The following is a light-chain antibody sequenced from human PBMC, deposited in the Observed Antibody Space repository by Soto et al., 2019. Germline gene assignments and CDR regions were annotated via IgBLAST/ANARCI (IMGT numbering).Light chain of an antibody. CDR3: QQLNSYPHT. CDR2: AAS. V-gene: IGKV1-9*01. J-gene: IGKJ3*01. Sequence: IQLTQSPSSLSASVGDRVTITCRASQGISSYLAWYQQKPGKAPKLLIYAASTLQSGVPSRFSGSGSGTDFTLTISSLQPEDFATYYCQQLNSYPHTFGPGTKVDIK. CDR1: QGISSY.